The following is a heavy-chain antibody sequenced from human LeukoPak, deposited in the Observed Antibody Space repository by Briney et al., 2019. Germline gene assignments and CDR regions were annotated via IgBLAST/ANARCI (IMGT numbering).Heavy chain of an antibody. CDR3: GRWLANSDAFDI. CDR2: ISWNSGSI. CDR1: GFTFDDYA. V-gene: IGHV3-9*01. J-gene: IGHJ3*02. Sequence: GGSLRLSCAASGFTFDDYAMHWVRQAPGKGLEWVSGISWNSGSIGYADSVKGRFTISRDNSKNTLYLQMNSLRAEDTAVYYCGRWLANSDAFDIWGQGTTVTVSS. D-gene: IGHD6-19*01.